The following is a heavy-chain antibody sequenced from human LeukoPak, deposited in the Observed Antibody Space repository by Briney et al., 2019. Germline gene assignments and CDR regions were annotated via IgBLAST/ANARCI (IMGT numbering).Heavy chain of an antibody. CDR3: AXENYYDSSGYLDN. J-gene: IGHJ4*02. CDR1: XFXXXXXX. D-gene: IGHD3-22*01. CDR2: XSXXXSNX. Sequence: GRSLRLSCAASXFXXXXXXXXXVXXXPGXXXXXVXXXSXXXSNXYYADSXKGRFTISRDNTKNTLYLQMNSLRAEDTAVFYCAXENYYDSSGYLDNWGQGTLVTVSS. V-gene: IGHV3-30*18.